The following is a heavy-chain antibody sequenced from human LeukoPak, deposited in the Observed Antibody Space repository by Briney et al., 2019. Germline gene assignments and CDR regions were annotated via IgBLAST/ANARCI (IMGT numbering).Heavy chain of an antibody. V-gene: IGHV4-59*01. J-gene: IGHJ6*03. Sequence: SETLSLTCTVSGGSISSYYWSWIRQPPGKGLEWIGYIYYSGSTNYNPSLKSRVTISVDTSKNQFSLKLSSVTAADTAVYYCAREIAVAGTRSYYYYYMDVWGKGTTVTVSS. CDR1: GGSISSYY. D-gene: IGHD6-19*01. CDR2: IYYSGST. CDR3: AREIAVAGTRSYYYYYMDV.